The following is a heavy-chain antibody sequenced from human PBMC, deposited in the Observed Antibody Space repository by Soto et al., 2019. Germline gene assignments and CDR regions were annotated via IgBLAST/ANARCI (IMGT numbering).Heavy chain of an antibody. J-gene: IGHJ6*02. Sequence: EVQLVESGGGLVQPGGSLRLSCAASGFTFSSYWMSWVRQAPGKGLEWVANIKQDGSEKYYVDSVKGRFTISRDNAKNSLYLQMNSLRAEDTAVYYCARFGRHYYYYYGMDVWGQGTTVTVSS. CDR1: GFTFSSYW. D-gene: IGHD3-16*01. V-gene: IGHV3-7*05. CDR2: IKQDGSEK. CDR3: ARFGRHYYYYYGMDV.